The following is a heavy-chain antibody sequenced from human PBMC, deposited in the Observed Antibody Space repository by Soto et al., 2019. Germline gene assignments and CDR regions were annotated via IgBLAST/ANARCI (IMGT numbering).Heavy chain of an antibody. CDR2: ISTYNGDT. D-gene: IGHD5-12*01. V-gene: IGHV1-18*01. CDR3: AREGVAPYYYYGMDV. Sequence: SVKPTCEARGYTFASRSRWSVRQSPRKGLEWMGWISTYNGDTNYAQTFQGRVTMTTDTSTSTVYMELRSLRSDDTAVYYCAREGVAPYYYYGMDVWGQGTPVTVSS. J-gene: IGHJ6*02. CDR1: GYTFASRS.